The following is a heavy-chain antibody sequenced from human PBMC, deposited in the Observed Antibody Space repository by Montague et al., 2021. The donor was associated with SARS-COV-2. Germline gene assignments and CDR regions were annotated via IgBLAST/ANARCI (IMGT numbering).Heavy chain of an antibody. D-gene: IGHD1-1*01. CDR3: ARQDIQLRFDL. CDR1: SGSISPDFYS. V-gene: IGHV4-39*01. J-gene: IGHJ2*01. Sequence: SETLSLTCTVSSGSISPDFYSWGWLRQPPGQGPEWFGGSRYGATYYSTLSLKSRVTISLYTSKIQCSLKMTAVTAADIAVYSCARQDIQLRFDLWGRGTLVTVSS. CDR2: SRYGATY.